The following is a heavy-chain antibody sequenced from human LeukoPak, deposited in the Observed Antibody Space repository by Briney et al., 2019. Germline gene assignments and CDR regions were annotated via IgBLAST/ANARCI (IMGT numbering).Heavy chain of an antibody. D-gene: IGHD3-22*01. V-gene: IGHV4-61*02. CDR2: ICTSGST. J-gene: IGHJ3*02. CDR1: GGSISSGSYY. CDR3: ARARYYDSSGYYSTLGAFDI. Sequence: SETLSLTCTVSGGSISSGSYYWSWIRQPAGKGLEWIGRICTSGSTDYNPSLKSRVTISVDTSKNQFSLKLSSVTAADTAVYYCARARYYDSSGYYSTLGAFDIWGQGTMVTVSS.